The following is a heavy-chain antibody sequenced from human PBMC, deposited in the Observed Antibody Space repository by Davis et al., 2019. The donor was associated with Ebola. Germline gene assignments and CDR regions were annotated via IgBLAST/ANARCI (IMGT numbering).Heavy chain of an antibody. Sequence: AASVKVSCKASGYTFTSYAISWVRQAPGQGLEWMGGIIPIFGTANYAQKFQGRVTITADKSTSTAYMELSSLRSEDTAVYYCARDRDGYNIRDVAFDIWGQGTMVTVSS. V-gene: IGHV1-69*06. CDR3: ARDRDGYNIRDVAFDI. D-gene: IGHD5-24*01. CDR2: IIPIFGTA. J-gene: IGHJ3*02. CDR1: GYTFTSYA.